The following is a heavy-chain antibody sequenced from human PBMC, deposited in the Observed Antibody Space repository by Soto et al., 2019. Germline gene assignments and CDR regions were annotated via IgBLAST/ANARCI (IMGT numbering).Heavy chain of an antibody. J-gene: IGHJ4*02. Sequence: QVQLVESGGGVVQPGRSLRLSCVASGLTFSSYGMHWVRQVPGKGLEWVAVISYDGTYKHYADSVKGRFTISRDNYKNTLYLQMNSLRVEDTAMYYCAKERPNSSSWPDHWGQGTLVTVSS. CDR1: GLTFSSYG. CDR3: AKERPNSSSWPDH. V-gene: IGHV3-30*18. CDR2: ISYDGTYK. D-gene: IGHD6-13*01.